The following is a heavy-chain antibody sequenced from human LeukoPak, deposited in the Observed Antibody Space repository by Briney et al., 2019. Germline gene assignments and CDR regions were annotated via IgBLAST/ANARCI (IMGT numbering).Heavy chain of an antibody. CDR2: INSDGSST. CDR3: ARDLSGGATFYWFDP. D-gene: IGHD1-26*01. Sequence: PGGSLRLSCAASGFTFSSYWMHWVRQAPGKGLVWVSRINSDGSSTSYADSVKGRFTISRDNAKNTLYLQMNSLRAEDTAVYYCARDLSGGATFYWFDPWGQGTLVTVSS. CDR1: GFTFSSYW. J-gene: IGHJ5*02. V-gene: IGHV3-74*01.